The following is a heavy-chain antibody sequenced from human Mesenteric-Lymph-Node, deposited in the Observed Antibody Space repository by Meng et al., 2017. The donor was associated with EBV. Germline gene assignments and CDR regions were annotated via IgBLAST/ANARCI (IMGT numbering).Heavy chain of an antibody. CDR1: GGSYSRYV. D-gene: IGHD3-3*01. CDR3: ARDSWSGYPYIDY. Sequence: AQVRPGGVDVKKPGSSVKFSSNASGGSYSRYVICWVRQAPGQGLEWMGGIIPIFGTANYEQKFQGRVTITADESPSTAYMELSSLRSEDTAVYYCARDSWSGYPYIDYWGQGTLVTVSS. J-gene: IGHJ4*02. CDR2: IIPIFGTA. V-gene: IGHV1-69*01.